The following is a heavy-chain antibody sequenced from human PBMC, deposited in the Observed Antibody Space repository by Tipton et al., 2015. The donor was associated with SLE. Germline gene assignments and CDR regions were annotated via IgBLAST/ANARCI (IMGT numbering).Heavy chain of an antibody. CDR3: ARHQAGDCTSTNCAGGGMDV. J-gene: IGHJ6*02. Sequence: TLSLTCIVSGVSISGRYCSWIRQPPGKELEWIGYIYDSGSTNYNPSLKGRVTISVDTSKNQLSLKLTSVTAADTAVYYCARHQAGDCTSTNCAGGGMDVWGQGTPVTVSS. CDR2: IYDSGST. CDR1: GVSISGRY. D-gene: IGHD2-2*01. V-gene: IGHV4-59*11.